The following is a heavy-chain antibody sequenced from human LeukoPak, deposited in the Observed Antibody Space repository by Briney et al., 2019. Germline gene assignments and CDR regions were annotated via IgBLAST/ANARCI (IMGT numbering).Heavy chain of an antibody. V-gene: IGHV3-23*01. J-gene: IGHJ3*02. D-gene: IGHD3-9*01. CDR2: ISGSGGSR. CDR3: AKGLLRYPTAYYLAFDI. CDR1: GFTFTSYG. Sequence: GGSLRLSCAASGFTFTSYGMSWVRQAPGKGLEWVSTISGSGGSRHYADFVKGRFTISRDNFKNTVSLQMNSLRAEDTAIYYCAKGLLRYPTAYYLAFDIWGQGTMVTVSS.